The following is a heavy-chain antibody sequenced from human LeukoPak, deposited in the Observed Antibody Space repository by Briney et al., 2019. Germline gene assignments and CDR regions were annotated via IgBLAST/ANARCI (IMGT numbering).Heavy chain of an antibody. V-gene: IGHV3-11*04. Sequence: GSLRLSCAASGFTFSYYYMSLIRQAPGKGLEWVSYISCSGSTIYYADSVKGRFTISRDNAKNSLYLQMDSLRAEDTAVYYCARDYGAAAAYPGWRNWFDPWGQGTLVTVSS. CDR1: GFTFSYYY. D-gene: IGHD6-13*01. J-gene: IGHJ5*02. CDR2: ISCSGSTI. CDR3: ARDYGAAAAYPGWRNWFDP.